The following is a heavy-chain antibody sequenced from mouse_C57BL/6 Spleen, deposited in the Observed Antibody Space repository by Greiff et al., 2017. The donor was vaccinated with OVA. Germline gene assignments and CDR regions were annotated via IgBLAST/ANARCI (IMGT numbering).Heavy chain of an antibody. CDR1: GYSFTGYY. Sequence: VQLQQSGPELVKPGASVKISCKASGYSFTGYYMHWVKQSSEKSLEWIGEINPSTGGTSYNQKFKGKATLTVAKSSSTAYMQLKSLTSEDSAVYYCARCGSNYVGAMDYWGQGTSVTVSS. CDR3: ARCGSNYVGAMDY. J-gene: IGHJ4*01. V-gene: IGHV1-43*01. D-gene: IGHD2-5*01. CDR2: INPSTGGT.